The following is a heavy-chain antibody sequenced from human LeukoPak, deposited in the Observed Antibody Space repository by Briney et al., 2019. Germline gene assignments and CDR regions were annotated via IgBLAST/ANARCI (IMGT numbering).Heavy chain of an antibody. Sequence: SLRLSCTASGFTFGDYAMSWFRQAPGKGLEWVGFIRSKAYGGTTEYAASVKGRFTISRDDSKSIAYLQMKSLKTDDTAVYYCSRTVKISPFDYWGQGTLVTVSS. D-gene: IGHD4-17*01. V-gene: IGHV3-49*03. CDR1: GFTFGDYA. CDR3: SRTVKISPFDY. J-gene: IGHJ4*02. CDR2: IRSKAYGGTT.